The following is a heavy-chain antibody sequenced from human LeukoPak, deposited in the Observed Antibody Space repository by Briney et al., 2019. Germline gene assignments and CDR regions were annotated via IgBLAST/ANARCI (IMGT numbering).Heavy chain of an antibody. CDR3: ARDLFPINWFES. D-gene: IGHD2-2*02. Sequence: SETLSLTCTVSGGSVTKYYWHWIRQAPGKGLEWIGFIFHTGITNYNPSLKSRVTISVDTSKNQFSVKLTSVTAADTAVYFCARDLFPINWFESWGQGTLVTVSS. CDR2: IFHTGIT. J-gene: IGHJ5*01. V-gene: IGHV4-59*02. CDR1: GGSVTKYY.